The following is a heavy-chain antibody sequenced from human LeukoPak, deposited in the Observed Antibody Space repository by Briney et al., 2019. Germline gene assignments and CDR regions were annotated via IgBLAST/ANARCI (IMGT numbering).Heavy chain of an antibody. CDR3: ARAPGTMIVVDY. J-gene: IGHJ4*02. V-gene: IGHV3-30*04. CDR2: TSFDGSDN. D-gene: IGHD3-22*01. Sequence: GGSLRLSCAASGFTFSSYAMHWVRQAPGKGPKWVAVTSFDGSDNYYADSVKGRFTISRDNSKNTLYLQMNSLRPDDTAVYYCARAPGTMIVVDYWGQGTLVTVSS. CDR1: GFTFSSYA.